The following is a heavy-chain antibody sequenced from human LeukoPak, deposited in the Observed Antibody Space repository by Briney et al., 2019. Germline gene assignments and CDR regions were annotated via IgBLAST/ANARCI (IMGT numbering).Heavy chain of an antibody. Sequence: GGSLRLSCAASGFTFSSYEMNWVRQAPGKGLEWVSYISSSGSTIYYADSVKGRFTISRDNAKNSLYLQMNSLRAEDTALYYCAKDMSSGNWSLFDYWGQGTLVTVSS. D-gene: IGHD1-26*01. CDR1: GFTFSSYE. V-gene: IGHV3-48*03. CDR3: AKDMSSGNWSLFDY. CDR2: ISSSGSTI. J-gene: IGHJ4*02.